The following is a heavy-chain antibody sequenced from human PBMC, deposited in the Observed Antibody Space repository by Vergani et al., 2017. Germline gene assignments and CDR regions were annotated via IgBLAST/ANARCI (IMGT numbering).Heavy chain of an antibody. J-gene: IGHJ5*02. CDR3: ARELRGDWFDP. V-gene: IGHV4-59*01. Sequence: QVQLQESGPGLVKPSETLPLTCTVSGGSISSYYWSWIRQPPGKGLEWIGYIYYSGSTNYNPSLKSRVTISVDTSKNQFSLKLSSVTAADTAVYYCARELRGDWFDPWGQGTLVTVSS. D-gene: IGHD3-16*01. CDR1: GGSISSYY. CDR2: IYYSGST.